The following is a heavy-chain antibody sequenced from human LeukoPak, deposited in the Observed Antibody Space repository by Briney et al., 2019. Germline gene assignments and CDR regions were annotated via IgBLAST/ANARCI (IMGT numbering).Heavy chain of an antibody. CDR1: GFTFSSYW. V-gene: IGHV3-74*01. CDR3: ARGVGVVIASGLDY. Sequence: GGSLRLSCAASGFTFSSYWMHWVRQAPGKGLVWVSRINTDGSSTSYADSVKGRFTISRDNAKNTLYLQMNSLRAEDTAVYYCARGVGVVIASGLDYWGQGTLVTVSS. D-gene: IGHD2-21*01. J-gene: IGHJ4*02. CDR2: INTDGSST.